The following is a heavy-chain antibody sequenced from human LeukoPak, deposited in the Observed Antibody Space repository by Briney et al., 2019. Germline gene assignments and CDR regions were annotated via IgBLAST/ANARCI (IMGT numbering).Heavy chain of an antibody. V-gene: IGHV3-9*01. Sequence: GGSLRLSCAASGFTFSSYAMHWVRQAPGKGLEWVSGISWNSGSIGYADSVKGRFTISRDNAKNSLYLQMNSLRAEDTALYYCAKDWFPYYYDSSGYYPSDYWGQGTLVTVSS. CDR2: ISWNSGSI. D-gene: IGHD3-22*01. CDR1: GFTFSSYA. J-gene: IGHJ4*02. CDR3: AKDWFPYYYDSSGYYPSDY.